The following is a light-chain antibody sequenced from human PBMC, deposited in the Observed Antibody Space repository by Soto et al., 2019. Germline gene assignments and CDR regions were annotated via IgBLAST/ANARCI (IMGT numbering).Light chain of an antibody. V-gene: IGKV2-30*01. J-gene: IGKJ2*01. CDR2: QGS. CDR1: LSPVYSDGNTY. Sequence: DVVMTQSPLSLTVTLGQPASISCRSSLSPVYSDGNTYLNWFQQRPGQSPRRLIYQGSNRDSGVPDRCSGSGSGTDFTLKISTVEAEDIGVYYCLQSTHWPYTFGQGTKLEIK. CDR3: LQSTHWPYT.